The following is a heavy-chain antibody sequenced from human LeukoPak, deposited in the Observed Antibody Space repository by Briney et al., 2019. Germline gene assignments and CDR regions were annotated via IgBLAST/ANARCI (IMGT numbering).Heavy chain of an antibody. Sequence: PSETLSLTCTVSGGSINRGGYSWTWLRQPLGKGLELIGGNYETGSSHYTPSLKSRVTISMDIAKNHFSLTLSAVTAADTAVYYCARRTGWLDPWGQGTLVTVSS. CDR2: NYETGSS. V-gene: IGHV4-30-2*01. CDR3: ARRTGWLDP. CDR1: GGSINRGGYS. J-gene: IGHJ5*02.